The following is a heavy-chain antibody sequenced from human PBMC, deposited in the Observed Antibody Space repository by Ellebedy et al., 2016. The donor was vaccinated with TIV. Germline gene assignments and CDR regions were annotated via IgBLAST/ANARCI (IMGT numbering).Heavy chain of an antibody. CDR1: GYAFTAYY. CDR2: INPNSGGT. V-gene: IGHV1-2*02. CDR3: ATPGGLETIFAFDV. Sequence: AASVKASCKASGYAFTAYYIHWVRQAPGQGLEWMGWINPNSGGTNYEQKFQGRVSMTRDTSVTTAYMELSRLSSDDTAVYYCATPGGLETIFAFDVWGQGTMVNVSS. D-gene: IGHD3-3*01. J-gene: IGHJ3*01.